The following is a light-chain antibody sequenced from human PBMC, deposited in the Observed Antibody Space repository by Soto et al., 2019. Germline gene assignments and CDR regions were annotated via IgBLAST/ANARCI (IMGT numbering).Light chain of an antibody. CDR1: QGIHTW. Sequence: DIQMTQSPSSVSASVGDRVTITCRASQGIHTWLAWYQQKPGIAPNLLIYTASSLQSGVPSRFSGSGSGTDFTLTISSLQPEDFATYYCQQANTFPWTFGQGTKVEIK. V-gene: IGKV1-12*01. J-gene: IGKJ1*01. CDR2: TAS. CDR3: QQANTFPWT.